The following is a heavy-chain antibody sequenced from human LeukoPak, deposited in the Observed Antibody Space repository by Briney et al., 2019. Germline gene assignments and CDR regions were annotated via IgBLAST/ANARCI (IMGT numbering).Heavy chain of an antibody. CDR2: ISYDGRNK. V-gene: IGHV3-30*03. Sequence: PGGSLRLSCAASGFTFSSYWMHWVRQAPGKGLEWVAVISYDGRNKYYADSVKGRFTISRDNSKNTLYLQMHSLRAEDTAVYYCARDLMGWDLHYFDYWGQGTLVTVSS. J-gene: IGHJ4*02. D-gene: IGHD1-26*01. CDR1: GFTFSSYW. CDR3: ARDLMGWDLHYFDY.